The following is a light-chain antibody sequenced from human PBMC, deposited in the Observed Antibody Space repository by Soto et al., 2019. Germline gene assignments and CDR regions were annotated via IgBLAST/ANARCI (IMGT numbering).Light chain of an antibody. CDR3: CSYVGTYSLV. CDR1: SSDVGGYSY. J-gene: IGLJ2*01. CDR2: DVS. V-gene: IGLV2-11*01. Sequence: QSALTQPRSVSGSPGQSVTISCTGTSSDVGGYSYVSWYQHHPGKVPKLMIYDVSQRPSGVPDRFSGSKSGNTASLTISGLQAEDEADYYCCSYVGTYSLVFGGGTKVTVL.